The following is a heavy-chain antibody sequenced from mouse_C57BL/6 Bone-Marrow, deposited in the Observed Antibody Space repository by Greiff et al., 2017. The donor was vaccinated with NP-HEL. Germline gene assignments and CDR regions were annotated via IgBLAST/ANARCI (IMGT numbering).Heavy chain of an antibody. D-gene: IGHD1-1*01. CDR3: TRSSYYGSSYLAY. V-gene: IGHV1-5*01. Sequence: VQLQQSGTVLARPGASVKMSCKTSGYTFTSYWMHWVNQRPGQGLEWIGAIYPGNSDTSYNQKFKGKAKLTAVTSASTAYMELSSLTNEDSAVYYCTRSSYYGSSYLAYWGQGTLVTISA. CDR1: GYTFTSYW. CDR2: IYPGNSDT. J-gene: IGHJ3*01.